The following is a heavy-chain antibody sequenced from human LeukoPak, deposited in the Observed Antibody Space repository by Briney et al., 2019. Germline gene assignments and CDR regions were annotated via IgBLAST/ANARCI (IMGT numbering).Heavy chain of an antibody. Sequence: PGGSLRLSCAASGFTFDDYAMHWVRQAPGKGLEGVANIKQDGSEKYYVDSVKGRFTISRDNAKNSLYLQMNSLRAEDTAVYYCAREFKLVGATFDYWGQGTLVTVSS. J-gene: IGHJ4*02. D-gene: IGHD1-26*01. V-gene: IGHV3-7*01. CDR1: GFTFDDYA. CDR2: IKQDGSEK. CDR3: AREFKLVGATFDY.